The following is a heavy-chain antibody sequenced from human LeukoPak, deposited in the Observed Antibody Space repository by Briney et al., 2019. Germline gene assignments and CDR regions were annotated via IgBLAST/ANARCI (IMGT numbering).Heavy chain of an antibody. CDR1: GFTFSSYW. Sequence: GGSLRLSCAASGFTFSSYWMSWVRQAPGKGLEWVSGINWNGGRTGYADSMKGRFIISRDNAKNSLYLQVNSLRAEDTALYYCARNFGGGDSSGPYYWGQGTLVTVSS. D-gene: IGHD3-22*01. CDR2: INWNGGRT. V-gene: IGHV3-20*04. J-gene: IGHJ4*02. CDR3: ARNFGGGDSSGPYY.